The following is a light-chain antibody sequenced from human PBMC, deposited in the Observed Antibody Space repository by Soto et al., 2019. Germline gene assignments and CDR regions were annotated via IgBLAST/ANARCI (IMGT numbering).Light chain of an antibody. CDR2: SNN. J-gene: IGLJ2*01. Sequence: QAVVTPPPSASGTPGQRVTISCSGSSSNIGSNTVNWYQQLPGTAPKLLIYSNNQRPSGVPDRFSGSKSGTSASLAISGLQSEDEADYYCAAWDDSLNGVAFGGGTKVTVL. CDR1: SSNIGSNT. CDR3: AAWDDSLNGVA. V-gene: IGLV1-44*01.